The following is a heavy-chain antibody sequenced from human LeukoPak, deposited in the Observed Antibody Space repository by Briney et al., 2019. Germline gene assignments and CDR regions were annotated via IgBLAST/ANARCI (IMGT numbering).Heavy chain of an antibody. Sequence: ASVKGSCKTFGDTFTSYDIKCVRQTTGHGVEWRGWSNPNSGGTNYAQKFQGRVTMTRDTSISTAYMELSRLRSDDTAVYYCAKTPTSQPDCSSNNCREYWGQGTLVTVSS. CDR2: SNPNSGGT. V-gene: IGHV1-2*02. CDR3: AKTPTSQPDCSSNNCREY. J-gene: IGHJ4*02. D-gene: IGHD2-2*01. CDR1: GDTFTSYD.